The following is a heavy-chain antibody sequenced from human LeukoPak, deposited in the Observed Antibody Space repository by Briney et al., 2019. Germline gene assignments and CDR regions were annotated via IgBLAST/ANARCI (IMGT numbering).Heavy chain of an antibody. CDR2: ISSSSSYI. V-gene: IGHV3-21*01. D-gene: IGHD2-21*02. Sequence: SGGSLRLSCAAPGFTFSSYSMNWVRQAPGKGLEWVSSISSSSSYIYCADSVKGRFTISRDNAKNSLYLQMNSLRAEDTAVYYCARDMVVVTAIPHYYYYYGMDVWGQGTTVTVSS. J-gene: IGHJ6*02. CDR3: ARDMVVVTAIPHYYYYYGMDV. CDR1: GFTFSSYS.